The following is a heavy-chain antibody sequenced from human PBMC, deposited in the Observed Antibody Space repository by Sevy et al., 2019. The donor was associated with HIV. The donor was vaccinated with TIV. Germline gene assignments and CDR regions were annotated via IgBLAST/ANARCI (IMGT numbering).Heavy chain of an antibody. D-gene: IGHD4-17*01. CDR2: IWDDGNNQ. CDR1: GFAFSDYG. J-gene: IGHJ4*02. V-gene: IGHV3-33*01. CDR3: ARDPRSSGDYLLSYFDY. Sequence: GGSLRLSCVASGFAFSDYGMHWVRQAPGKGLEWVAVIWDDGNNQHYADSVRGRFTISRDNSKNTLYLQLSSLRAEDTAVYYCARDPRSSGDYLLSYFDYWGQGVLVTVSS.